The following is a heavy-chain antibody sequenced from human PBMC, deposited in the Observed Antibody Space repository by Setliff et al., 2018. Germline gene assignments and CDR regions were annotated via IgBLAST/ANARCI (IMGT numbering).Heavy chain of an antibody. J-gene: IGHJ4*02. V-gene: IGHV3-74*01. D-gene: IGHD6-13*01. CDR3: ARGIAAAGYLDY. CDR2: IESGGSNP. CDR1: GFTFSRYW. Sequence: PGGSLRLSCAASGFTFSRYWMHWIRQAPGKGLLWVSLIESGGSNPGYADSLRGRFTISRDNAKNMLYLQMNRLRAEDTFVYYCARGIAAAGYLDYWGPGTLVTVSS.